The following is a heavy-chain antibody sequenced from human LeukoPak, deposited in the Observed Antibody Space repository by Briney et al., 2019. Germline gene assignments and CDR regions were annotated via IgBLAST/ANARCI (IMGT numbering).Heavy chain of an antibody. J-gene: IGHJ4*02. CDR2: INSDGSTT. Sequence: GGSLRLSCAASGFTFSSNRMHWVRQAPGKGLVWVSHINSDGSTTNYAGSVKGRFTISRDNAKNTLYLQMNSLRAEDTAVYYCARSMGTTFYPDYWGQGTLVTVSS. V-gene: IGHV3-74*01. CDR1: GFTFSSNR. D-gene: IGHD2/OR15-2a*01. CDR3: ARSMGTTFYPDY.